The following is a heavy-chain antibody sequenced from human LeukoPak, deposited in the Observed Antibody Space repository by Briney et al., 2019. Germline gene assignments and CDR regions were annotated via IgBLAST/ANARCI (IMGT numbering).Heavy chain of an antibody. D-gene: IGHD5-18*01. J-gene: IGHJ6*02. CDR2: ITNDGSST. V-gene: IGHV3-74*01. Sequence: GGSLRLSCAASGLTFSSHWMHWVRQAPGKRLVWVSRITNDGSSTTYADSVKGRFTTSRDNSKNTLYLQMNSLRAEDTAVYYCARVGYSYGSYYYYGMDVWGQGTTVTVSS. CDR1: GLTFSSHW. CDR3: ARVGYSYGSYYYYGMDV.